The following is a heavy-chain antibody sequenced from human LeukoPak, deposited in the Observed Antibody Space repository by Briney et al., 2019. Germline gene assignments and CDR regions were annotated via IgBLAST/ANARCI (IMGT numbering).Heavy chain of an antibody. CDR2: MNPNSGNT. J-gene: IGHJ6*02. V-gene: IGHV1-8*01. Sequence: ASVKVSCKASGYTFTSYDINWVRQATGQGLEWMEWMNPNSGNTGYAQKFQGRVTMTRNTSISTAYMELSSLRSEDTAVYYCARPEQRGYYYGSGINGMDVWGQGTTVTVSS. D-gene: IGHD3-10*01. CDR3: ARPEQRGYYYGSGINGMDV. CDR1: GYTFTSYD.